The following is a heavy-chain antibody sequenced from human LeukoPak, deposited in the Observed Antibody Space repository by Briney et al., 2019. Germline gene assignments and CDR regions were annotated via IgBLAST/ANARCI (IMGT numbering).Heavy chain of an antibody. D-gene: IGHD5-18*01. CDR2: IYYSGST. CDR3: ARGIRRNWFDP. V-gene: IGHV4-39*07. Sequence: SETLSLTCTVSGGSISSSSYYWGWIRQPPGKGLEWIGSIYYSGSTYYNPSLKSRVTISVDTSKNQFSLKLSSVTAADTAVYYCARGIRRNWFDPWGQGTLVTVSS. CDR1: GGSISSSSYY. J-gene: IGHJ5*02.